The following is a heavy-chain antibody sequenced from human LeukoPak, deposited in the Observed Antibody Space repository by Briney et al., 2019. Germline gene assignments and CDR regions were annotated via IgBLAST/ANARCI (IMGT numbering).Heavy chain of an antibody. CDR3: ATSSVAGDGTIDY. D-gene: IGHD6-19*01. J-gene: IGHJ4*02. CDR1: GGSIRSSYYY. V-gene: IGHV4-39*01. CDR2: IYYSGST. Sequence: SETLSLTCTVSGGSIRSSYYYWGWIRQPPGKGLEWIGSIYYSGSTYYNPSLKSRVTISVDTSKNQFSLKLSSVTAADTAVYYCATSSVAGDGTIDYWGQGTLVTVSS.